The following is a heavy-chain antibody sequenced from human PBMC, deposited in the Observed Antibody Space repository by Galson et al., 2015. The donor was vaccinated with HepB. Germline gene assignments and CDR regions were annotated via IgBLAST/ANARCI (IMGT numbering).Heavy chain of an antibody. CDR2: IDWDDDK. Sequence: PALVKPTQTLTLTCMFSGFSLSTSGMCVSWIRQPPGKALEWLALIDWDDDKYYSTSLKTRLTISKDTSKNQVVLTMTNMDPVDTATYYCTRGRGATFEAPPFDYWGQGTLVTVSS. V-gene: IGHV2-70*01. CDR1: GFSLSTSGMC. J-gene: IGHJ4*02. D-gene: IGHD5-24*01. CDR3: TRGRGATFEAPPFDY.